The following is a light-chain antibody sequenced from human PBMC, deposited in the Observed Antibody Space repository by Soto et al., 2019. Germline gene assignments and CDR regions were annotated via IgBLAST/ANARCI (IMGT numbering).Light chain of an antibody. CDR3: QQYGSAPFT. V-gene: IGKV3-20*01. Sequence: EIVLTQSPGTLSLSPGERATLSCRASKSVASSHLAWYRQKPGQTPRLLIYDASSRATGIPDRISGSGSGIDFTLSISRLEPEDFAVYYCQQYGSAPFTFGPGTKVDIK. CDR2: DAS. CDR1: KSVASSH. J-gene: IGKJ3*01.